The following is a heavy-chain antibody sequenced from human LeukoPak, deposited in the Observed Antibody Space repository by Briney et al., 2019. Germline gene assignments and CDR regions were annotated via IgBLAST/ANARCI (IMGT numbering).Heavy chain of an antibody. CDR1: GGSISSYY. CDR3: ARDAPPSSFDI. CDR2: IYYSGST. Sequence: SETLSLTCTVSGGSISSYYWSWIRQPPGKGLEWIGYIYYSGSTNYNPSPKSRVIISVDTSKNQFSLKLTSVTAADTAVYYCARDAPPSSFDIWGQGTMVTVSS. J-gene: IGHJ3*02. V-gene: IGHV4-59*01.